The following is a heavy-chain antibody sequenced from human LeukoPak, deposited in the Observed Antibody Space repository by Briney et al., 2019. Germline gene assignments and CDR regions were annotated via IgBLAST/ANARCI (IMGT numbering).Heavy chain of an antibody. CDR3: ARDRWESVSYLGAFDI. V-gene: IGHV3-48*02. J-gene: IGHJ3*02. Sequence: GGSLRLSCAASRFTFTSNSMNWVRQAPGKGLEWVSYISSSRTTIYYADSVKGRFTISSDNAKNSLYLQMNSLRDEDTAVYYCARDRWESVSYLGAFDIWGQGTMVTVSS. CDR2: ISSSRTTI. CDR1: RFTFTSNS. D-gene: IGHD1-26*01.